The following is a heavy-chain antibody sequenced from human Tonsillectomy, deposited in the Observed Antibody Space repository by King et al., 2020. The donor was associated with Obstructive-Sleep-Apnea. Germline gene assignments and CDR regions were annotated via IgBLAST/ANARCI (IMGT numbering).Heavy chain of an antibody. CDR2: VYSSGST. CDR3: ARDPRSSSWYFDR. Sequence: QLQESGPGLVKPSETLSLTCNVSGGSITSYYWRWIRQPAGKGLEWIGRVYSSGSTSYNPSLESRVTMSVDTSENQFSLRLNSVTAADTAIYYCARDPRSSSWYFDRWGQGILVTVSS. V-gene: IGHV4-4*07. D-gene: IGHD6-13*01. J-gene: IGHJ4*02. CDR1: GGSITSYY.